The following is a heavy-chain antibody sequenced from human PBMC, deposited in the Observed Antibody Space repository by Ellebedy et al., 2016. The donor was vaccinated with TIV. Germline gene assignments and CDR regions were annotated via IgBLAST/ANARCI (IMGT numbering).Heavy chain of an antibody. D-gene: IGHD2-2*01. V-gene: IGHV1-69*13. J-gene: IGHJ4*02. CDR3: ARSLGYCSSTSCLYFDY. Sequence: SVKVSXXASGGTFSSYAISWVRQAPGQGLEWMGGIIPIFGTANYAQKFQGRVTITADESTSTAYMELSSLRSEDTAVYYCARSLGYCSSTSCLYFDYWGQGTLVTVSS. CDR1: GGTFSSYA. CDR2: IIPIFGTA.